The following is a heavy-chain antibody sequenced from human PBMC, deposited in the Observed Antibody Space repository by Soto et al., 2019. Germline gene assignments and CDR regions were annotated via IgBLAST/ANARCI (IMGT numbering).Heavy chain of an antibody. Sequence: QPGGSLRLSCAASGFTFSSYAMHWVRQAPGKGLEWVAVISYDGSNKYYADSVKGRFTISRDNSKNTLYLQMNSLRAEDTAVYYCARDLAWDGFDYWGQGTLVTVSS. D-gene: IGHD1-26*01. J-gene: IGHJ4*02. V-gene: IGHV3-30-3*01. CDR2: ISYDGSNK. CDR1: GFTFSSYA. CDR3: ARDLAWDGFDY.